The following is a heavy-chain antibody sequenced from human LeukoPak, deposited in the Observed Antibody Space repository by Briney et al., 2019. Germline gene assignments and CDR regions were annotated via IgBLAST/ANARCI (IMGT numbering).Heavy chain of an antibody. D-gene: IGHD6-13*01. CDR2: IWYDGSNK. CDR3: ATFSSSWLGGDY. J-gene: IGHJ4*02. V-gene: IGHV3-33*01. Sequence: PGGSLRLSCAASGFTFSSYGMHWVRQAPGKGLEWVAVIWYDGSNKYYADSVKGRFTISRDNSKNTLYLQMNSPRAEDTAVYYCATFSSSWLGGDYWGQGTLVTVSS. CDR1: GFTFSSYG.